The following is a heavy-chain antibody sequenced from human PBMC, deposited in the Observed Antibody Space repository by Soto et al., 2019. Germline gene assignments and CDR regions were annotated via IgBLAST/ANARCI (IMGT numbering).Heavy chain of an antibody. J-gene: IGHJ1*01. CDR2: MSPSTGNT. CDR3: VARGMF. CDR1: GYTFINFD. Sequence: QVQLVQSGAEVKKPGASVKVSCKASGYTFINFDINWVRQVAGQGLEWMGWMSPSTGNTGSAQKFQGRVTLTRNTSRSTAYMELRSLRPEDTAVYFCVARGMFGGQGTLVTVSS. D-gene: IGHD3-10*01. V-gene: IGHV1-8*01.